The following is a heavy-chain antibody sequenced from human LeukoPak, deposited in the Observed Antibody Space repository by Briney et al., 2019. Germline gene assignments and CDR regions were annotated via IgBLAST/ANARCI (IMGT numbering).Heavy chain of an antibody. D-gene: IGHD5-24*01. V-gene: IGHV4-38-2*01. CDR3: ARVSGDGYNYGGVDYFDY. J-gene: IGHJ4*02. Sequence: SETLSLTCAVSGYSISSGYYWGWIRQPPGKGLEWIGSIYHSGSTYYNPSLKSRVTMSVDTSKNQFSLKLSSVTAADTAVYYCARVSGDGYNYGGVDYFDYWGQGTLVTVSS. CDR1: GYSISSGYY. CDR2: IYHSGST.